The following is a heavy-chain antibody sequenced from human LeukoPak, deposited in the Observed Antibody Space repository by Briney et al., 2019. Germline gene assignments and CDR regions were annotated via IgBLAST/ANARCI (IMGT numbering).Heavy chain of an antibody. Sequence: SETLSLTCTVSGGSISSSNYYWGWIRQPPGKGLEWIGSISYSGSTYYIPSLKSRVTMSVDTSKNQFSLKLSSVTAADTALYYCARHWRSYGDFCYFDYWGQGTLVTVSS. D-gene: IGHD4-17*01. CDR2: ISYSGST. CDR3: ARHWRSYGDFCYFDY. J-gene: IGHJ4*02. V-gene: IGHV4-39*01. CDR1: GGSISSSNYY.